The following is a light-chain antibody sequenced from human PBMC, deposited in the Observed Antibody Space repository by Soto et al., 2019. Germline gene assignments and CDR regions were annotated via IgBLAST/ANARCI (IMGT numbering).Light chain of an antibody. CDR1: SSDVGGYVY. CDR2: EVN. CDR3: SSYAGTNIDVV. V-gene: IGLV2-8*01. Sequence: QSALTQPPSASGSPGQSVTISCTGTSSDVGGYVYVSWYQQYPSKAPKLIIYEVNKRTSGVPDRFSGSKSGNTASLTVSGLQAEDEADYYCSSYAGTNIDVVFGGGTKLTVL. J-gene: IGLJ2*01.